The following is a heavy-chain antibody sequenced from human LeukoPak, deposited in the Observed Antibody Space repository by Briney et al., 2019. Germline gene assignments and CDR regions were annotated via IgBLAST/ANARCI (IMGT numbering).Heavy chain of an antibody. CDR2: IIPILGIA. CDR3: ARDSGREPDNY. V-gene: IGHV1-69*04. J-gene: IGHJ4*02. CDR1: GYTFTNYG. D-gene: IGHD3-10*01. Sequence: SVKVSCKASGYTFTNYGISWVRQAPGQGLEWMGRIIPILGIANYAQKFQGRVTITADKSTSTAYMELSSLRSEDTAVYYCARDSGREPDNYWGQGTLVTVSS.